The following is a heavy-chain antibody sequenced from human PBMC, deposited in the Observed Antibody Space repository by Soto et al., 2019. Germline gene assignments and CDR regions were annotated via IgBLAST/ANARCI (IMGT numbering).Heavy chain of an antibody. CDR1: GYSFAGYW. CDR3: ARQIYDSDTGPNFQYYFDS. CDR2: IDPSGSQT. J-gene: IGHJ4*02. D-gene: IGHD3-22*01. V-gene: IGHV5-10-1*01. Sequence: GESLKISCKGSGYSFAGYWITWVRQKPGKGLEWMGRIDPSGSQTYYSPSFRGHVTISATKSITTVFLQWSSLRASDTAMYYCARQIYDSDTGPNFQYYFDSWGQGTPVTVSS.